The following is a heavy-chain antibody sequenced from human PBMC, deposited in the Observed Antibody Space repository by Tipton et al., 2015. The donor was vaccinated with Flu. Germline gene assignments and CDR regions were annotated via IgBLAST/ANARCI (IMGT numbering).Heavy chain of an antibody. Sequence: TLSLTCTVSGGSISSYYWSWIRQPAGKGLEWIGRIYTSGSTNYSPSLKSRVTMSVDTSKNQFSLKLSSVTAADTAVYYCARGCDFWSGGEYYFDYWGQGTLVTVSS. V-gene: IGHV4-4*07. CDR1: GGSISSYY. J-gene: IGHJ4*02. CDR3: ARGCDFWSGGEYYFDY. D-gene: IGHD3-3*01. CDR2: IYTSGST.